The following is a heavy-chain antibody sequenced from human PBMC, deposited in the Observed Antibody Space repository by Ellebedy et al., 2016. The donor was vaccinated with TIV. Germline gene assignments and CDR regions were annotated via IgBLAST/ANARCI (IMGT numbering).Heavy chain of an antibody. Sequence: SETLSLTCAVYGGSFSGYYWSWIRQSPGTGLEWIGEINDSGNTKYNPSLKSRVTISVDTSKNQFSLKLSSVTAADTAIYYCARQFDDYNPFDYWGQGHLVTVSS. V-gene: IGHV4-34*01. CDR1: GGSFSGYY. J-gene: IGHJ4*02. CDR2: INDSGNT. CDR3: ARQFDDYNPFDY. D-gene: IGHD5-24*01.